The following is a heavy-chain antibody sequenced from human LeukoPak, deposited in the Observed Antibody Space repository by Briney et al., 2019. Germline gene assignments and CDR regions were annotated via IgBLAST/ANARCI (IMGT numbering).Heavy chain of an antibody. J-gene: IGHJ6*02. V-gene: IGHV4-34*01. Sequence: GSLRLSCAASGFTFSSYAMTWVRQPPGKGLEWIGEINHSGSTNYNPSLKSRVTISVDTSKNQFSLKLSSVTAADTAVYYCASQRYDFWSGYYTHYYYGMDVWGQGTTVTVPS. CDR2: INHSGST. CDR1: GFTFSSYA. CDR3: ASQRYDFWSGYYTHYYYGMDV. D-gene: IGHD3-3*01.